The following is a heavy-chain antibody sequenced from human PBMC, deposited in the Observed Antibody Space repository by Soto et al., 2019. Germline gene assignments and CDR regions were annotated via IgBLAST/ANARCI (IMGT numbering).Heavy chain of an antibody. Sequence: QVQLVQSGAEVKKPGSSVNVSCTASGGTFSSYAISWVRQASGQGLEWMGGIIPIFGTANYAQKCQGRVTITADESTSTAYMELSSLRSEDTAVYYCARGVQDSSSWSYYYYYGMDVWGQGTTVTVSS. CDR3: ARGVQDSSSWSYYYYYGMDV. J-gene: IGHJ6*02. CDR1: GGTFSSYA. CDR2: IIPIFGTA. D-gene: IGHD6-13*01. V-gene: IGHV1-69*01.